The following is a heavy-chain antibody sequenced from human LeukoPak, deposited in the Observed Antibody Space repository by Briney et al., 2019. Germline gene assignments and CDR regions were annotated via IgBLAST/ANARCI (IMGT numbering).Heavy chain of an antibody. CDR2: ISSSSSYI. CDR3: ARVGYGGYSGYFDY. V-gene: IGHV3-21*01. J-gene: IGHJ4*02. Sequence: AGSLTLSCAASGFTFSSYSMNWVRQAQGEGLEWVSSISSSSSYIYYADSVKGRFTISRDNAKSSLYLQMNSLRAEDTAVYYCARVGYGGYSGYFDYWGQGTLVTVSS. D-gene: IGHD4-23*01. CDR1: GFTFSSYS.